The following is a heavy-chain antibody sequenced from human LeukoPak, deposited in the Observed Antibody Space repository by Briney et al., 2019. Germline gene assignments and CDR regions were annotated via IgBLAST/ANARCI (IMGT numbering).Heavy chain of an antibody. D-gene: IGHD6-19*01. CDR1: GYTFTSYY. V-gene: IGHV1-46*01. Sequence: ASVKVSCKASGYTFTSYYMHWVRQAPGQGLEWMGIINPSGGSTSYAQKFQGRVTMTRDTSTSTVYMELSSPRSEDTAVYYCAKLGIPGIAVAGGRYYFDYWGQGTLVTVSS. CDR3: AKLGIPGIAVAGGRYYFDY. CDR2: INPSGGST. J-gene: IGHJ4*02.